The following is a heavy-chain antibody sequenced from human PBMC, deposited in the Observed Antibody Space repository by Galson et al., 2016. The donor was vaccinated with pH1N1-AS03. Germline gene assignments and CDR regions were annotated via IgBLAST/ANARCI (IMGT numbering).Heavy chain of an antibody. CDR2: MNPNSDNT. CDR3: ARGRRLGHDAFDI. CDR1: GYTFTSYD. D-gene: IGHD3-16*01. Sequence: SVKVSCKASGYTFTSYDINWVRQATGQGLEWMGWMNPNSDNTGYAQKFQGRVTMTRNTSITTAYMELSSLKSEDTAVYYCARGRRLGHDAFDIWGQGTMVTVSS. J-gene: IGHJ3*02. V-gene: IGHV1-8*01.